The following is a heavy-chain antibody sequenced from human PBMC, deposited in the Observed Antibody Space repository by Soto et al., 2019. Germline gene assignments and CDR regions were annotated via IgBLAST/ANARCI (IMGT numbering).Heavy chain of an antibody. CDR3: ASPSGNPYYYYGMDV. CDR2: IIPIFGTA. D-gene: IGHD3-10*01. CDR1: GVTFSSYA. J-gene: IGHJ6*02. Sequence: ASLEVSCKASGVTFSSYAISWVRQAPGQGLEWMGGIIPIFGTANYAQKFQGRVTITADKSTSTAYMELSSLRSEDTAVYYCASPSGNPYYYYGMDVWGQGTTVTVSS. V-gene: IGHV1-69*06.